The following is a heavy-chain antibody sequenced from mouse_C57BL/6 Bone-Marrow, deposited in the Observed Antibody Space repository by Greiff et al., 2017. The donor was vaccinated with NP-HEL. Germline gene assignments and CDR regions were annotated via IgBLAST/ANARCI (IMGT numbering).Heavy chain of an antibody. Sequence: EVQLMESGAELVRPGASVKFSCTASGFTFNDYYMHWVKQRPAQGLEWIGRIDPEDGDTEYAPKFQGKATMTADQSSTTAYLQLSSLTSEETAVYYCTTGGGYWGQGTTLTVSS. CDR2: IDPEDGDT. J-gene: IGHJ2*01. CDR1: GFTFNDYY. CDR3: TTGGGY. V-gene: IGHV14-1*01.